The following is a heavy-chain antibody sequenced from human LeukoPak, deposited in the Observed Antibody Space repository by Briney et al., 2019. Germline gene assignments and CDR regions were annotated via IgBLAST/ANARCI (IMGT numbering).Heavy chain of an antibody. CDR3: ARLASGSYGPLTPFDY. CDR1: GDSINSYY. V-gene: IGHV4-59*08. CDR2: IYYSGST. J-gene: IGHJ4*02. D-gene: IGHD1-26*01. Sequence: SETLSLTCTVSGDSINSYYWSWIRQPPGKGLERIGYIYYSGSTNYNPSLKSRVTLSVDTSKNQFSLKLSSVTAADTAVYYSARLASGSYGPLTPFDYWGQGTLVTVSS.